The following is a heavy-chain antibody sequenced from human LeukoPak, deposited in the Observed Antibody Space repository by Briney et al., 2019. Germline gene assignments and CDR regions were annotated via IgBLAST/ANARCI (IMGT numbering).Heavy chain of an antibody. CDR2: INPNSGGT. CDR3: ARDHGTDGTTFTLNFDC. V-gene: IGHV1-2*02. J-gene: IGHJ4*02. D-gene: IGHD1-1*01. Sequence: ASVKVSCKASGYTFTSYCIHWVRQAPGQGLEWMGWINPNSGGTNYAQKFQGGVTMTTDTSISTVYMELTRLTSDDTAVYYCARDHGTDGTTFTLNFDCWGQGTLVTVSS. CDR1: GYTFTSYC.